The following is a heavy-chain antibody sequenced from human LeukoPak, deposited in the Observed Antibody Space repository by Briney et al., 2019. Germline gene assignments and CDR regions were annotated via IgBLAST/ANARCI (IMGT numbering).Heavy chain of an antibody. CDR3: ARGWGRRLQPFDY. Sequence: SETLSLTCAVYGGSFSGYYWSWIRQPPGKGLEWIGEINHSGSTNYNPSLKSRVTIPVDTSKNQFSLKLSSVTAADTAVYYCARGWGRRLQPFDYWGQGTLVTVSS. D-gene: IGHD5-24*01. CDR1: GGSFSGYY. J-gene: IGHJ4*02. CDR2: INHSGST. V-gene: IGHV4-34*01.